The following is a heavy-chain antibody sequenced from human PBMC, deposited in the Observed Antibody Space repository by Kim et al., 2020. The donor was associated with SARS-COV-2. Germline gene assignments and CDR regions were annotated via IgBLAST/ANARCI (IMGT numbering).Heavy chain of an antibody. D-gene: IGHD3-3*01. J-gene: IGHJ3*02. CDR1: GGTFSSYA. CDR2: IIPIFGTA. Sequence: SVKVSCKASGGTFSSYAISWVRQAPGQGLEWMGGIIPIFGTANYAQKFQGRVTITADESTSTAYMELSSLRSEDTAVYYCARVESIRQGAFDIWGQGTMVTVSS. CDR3: ARVESIRQGAFDI. V-gene: IGHV1-69*13.